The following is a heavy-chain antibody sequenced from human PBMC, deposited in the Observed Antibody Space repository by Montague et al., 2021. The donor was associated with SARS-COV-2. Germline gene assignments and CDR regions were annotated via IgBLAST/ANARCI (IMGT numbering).Heavy chain of an antibody. Sequence: SQTLSLTCTVSGGSISSSSYYWGWIRQPPGKGLEWIGSIYYSGSTYYNPSLKSRVTISVDTSKNQFSLKLSSVTAADTAVYYCARHGLAGITIFGVVTPRGGLDIWGQGTMVTVSS. D-gene: IGHD3-3*01. J-gene: IGHJ3*02. CDR3: ARHGLAGITIFGVVTPRGGLDI. CDR2: IYYSGST. V-gene: IGHV4-39*01. CDR1: GGSISSSSYY.